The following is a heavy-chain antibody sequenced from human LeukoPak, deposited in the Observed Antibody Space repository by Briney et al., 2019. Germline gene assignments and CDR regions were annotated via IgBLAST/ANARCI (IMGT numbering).Heavy chain of an antibody. CDR3: ARVVITGIAAAEDY. D-gene: IGHD6-13*01. V-gene: IGHV4-30-2*01. CDR1: GASVSTRGFC. CDR2: IYHSGST. Sequence: SETLSLTCNVSGASVSTRGFCLHWVRQPPGKGLEWIGYIYHSGSTYYNPSLKSRVTISVDRSKNQFSLKLSSVTAADTAVYYCARVVITGIAAAEDYWGQGTLVTVSS. J-gene: IGHJ4*02.